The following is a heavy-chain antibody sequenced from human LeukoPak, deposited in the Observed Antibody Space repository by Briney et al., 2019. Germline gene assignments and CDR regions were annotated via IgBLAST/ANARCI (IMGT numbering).Heavy chain of an antibody. Sequence: SETLSLTCTVSGGSISSYYWSWIRQPPGKGLEWIGYIYYSGSTNYNPSLKSRVTISVDTSKNQFSLKLSSVTAADTAVYYCARFIAVAGTTRNYYYYGMDVGGQGTTVTVS. CDR1: GGSISSYY. V-gene: IGHV4-59*08. D-gene: IGHD6-19*01. CDR3: ARFIAVAGTTRNYYYYGMDV. CDR2: IYYSGST. J-gene: IGHJ6*02.